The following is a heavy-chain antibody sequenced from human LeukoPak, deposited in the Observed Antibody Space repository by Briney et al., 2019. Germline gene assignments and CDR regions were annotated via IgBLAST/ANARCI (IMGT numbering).Heavy chain of an antibody. D-gene: IGHD3-10*01. Sequence: GGSLRLSCAASGFTFSSYAMSWVRQAPGKGLEWVSAISGSGGSTYYADSVKGRFTISRDNSKNTLYLQMNSLKTEDTAVYYCTTLAMVRGTIDYWGQGTLVTVSS. V-gene: IGHV3-23*01. J-gene: IGHJ4*02. CDR2: ISGSGGST. CDR3: TTLAMVRGTIDY. CDR1: GFTFSSYA.